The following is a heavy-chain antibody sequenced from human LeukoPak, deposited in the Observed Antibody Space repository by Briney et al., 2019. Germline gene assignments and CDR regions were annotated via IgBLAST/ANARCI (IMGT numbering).Heavy chain of an antibody. CDR1: GGSISSYY. CDR3: ARVKIAAANWFDP. D-gene: IGHD6-13*01. CDR2: IYYSGST. Sequence: SETLSLTCTVSGGSISSYYWSWIRQPPGKGPEWIGYIYYSGSTNYNPSLKSRVTISVDTSKNQFSLKLSSVTAADTAVYYCARVKIAAANWFDPWGQGTLVTVSS. J-gene: IGHJ5*02. V-gene: IGHV4-59*08.